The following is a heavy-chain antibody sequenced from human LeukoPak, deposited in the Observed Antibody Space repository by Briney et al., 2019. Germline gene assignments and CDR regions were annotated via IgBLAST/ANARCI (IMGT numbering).Heavy chain of an antibody. J-gene: IGHJ5*02. D-gene: IGHD6-13*01. V-gene: IGHV4-59*01. CDR2: IYYSGST. CDR3: ARDREGSSWYMFFDP. CDR1: GGSISSYY. Sequence: SETLSLTCTVSGGSISSYYWSWIRQPPGKGLEWIGYIYYSGSTNYNPSLKSRVTISVDTSKNQFSLKLSSVTAADTAVYYCARDREGSSWYMFFDPWGQGTLVTVSS.